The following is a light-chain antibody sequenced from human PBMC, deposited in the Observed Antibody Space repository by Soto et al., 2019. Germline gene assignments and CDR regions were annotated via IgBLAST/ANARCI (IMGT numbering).Light chain of an antibody. J-gene: IGKJ1*01. V-gene: IGKV3-15*01. CDR3: QQYGFSLRT. Sequence: ETVMTQSPATLSVSPGETATLSCRASQSFTSSLAWYQQKPGQAPRLLIYGASTRATGIPARFSGSGSGTEFTLTISNLQSEDFAVYYCQQYGFSLRTFGQGSKVEI. CDR1: QSFTSS. CDR2: GAS.